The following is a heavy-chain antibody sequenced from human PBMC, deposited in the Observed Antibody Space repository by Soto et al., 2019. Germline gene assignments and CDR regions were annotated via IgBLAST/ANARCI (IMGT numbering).Heavy chain of an antibody. V-gene: IGHV1-18*01. CDR3: ARVKGDILTGYYKGCFDY. J-gene: IGHJ4*02. CDR1: GYTFTSYG. CDR2: ISAYNGNT. D-gene: IGHD3-9*01. Sequence: ASVKVSCKASGYTFTSYGISWVRQAPGQGLEWMGWISAYNGNTNYAQKLQGRVTMTTDTSTSTAYMELRSLISDDTAVYYCARVKGDILTGYYKGCFDYWGQGTLVTVSS.